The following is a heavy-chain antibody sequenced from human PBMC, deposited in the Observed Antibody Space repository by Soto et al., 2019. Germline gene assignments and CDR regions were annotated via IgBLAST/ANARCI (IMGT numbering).Heavy chain of an antibody. Sequence: GGSLRLSCAASGFTFSSYAMSWVRQAPGKGLEWVSAISGSGGSTFYADSVKGRFTISRDNSKNTLYLQMNSLRAEDTAVYYCANGDFGYYYYGMDVWGQGTTVTVSS. CDR1: GFTFSSYA. J-gene: IGHJ6*02. CDR2: ISGSGGST. V-gene: IGHV3-23*01. D-gene: IGHD3-3*01. CDR3: ANGDFGYYYYGMDV.